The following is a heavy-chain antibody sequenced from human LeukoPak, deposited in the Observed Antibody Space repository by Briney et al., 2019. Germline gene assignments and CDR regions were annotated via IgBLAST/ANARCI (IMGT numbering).Heavy chain of an antibody. J-gene: IGHJ6*03. Sequence: GGSLRLSCAASGFTVSNNYMSWVRQAPGKGLEWVSYISSSGSTIYYADSVKGRFTISRDNAKNSLYLQMNSLRAEDTAVYYCARDESGLYYDSSAAPYMDVWGKGTTVTVSS. D-gene: IGHD3-22*01. V-gene: IGHV3-11*04. CDR3: ARDESGLYYDSSAAPYMDV. CDR1: GFTVSNNY. CDR2: ISSSGSTI.